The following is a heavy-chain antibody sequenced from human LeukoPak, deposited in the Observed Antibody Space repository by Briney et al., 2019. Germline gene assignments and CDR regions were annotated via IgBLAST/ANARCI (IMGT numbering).Heavy chain of an antibody. D-gene: IGHD3-3*01. Sequence: SETLSLTCTVSGGSISSSSYYLGWTRQPPGKGLEWIVSIYYSGSTYYNPSLKSRVTISVDTSKNQFSLKLSSVTAADTAVYYCATTYYDFWSGANKTDAFDIWGQGTMVTVSS. J-gene: IGHJ3*02. CDR3: ATTYYDFWSGANKTDAFDI. CDR2: IYYSGST. CDR1: GGSISSSSYY. V-gene: IGHV4-39*01.